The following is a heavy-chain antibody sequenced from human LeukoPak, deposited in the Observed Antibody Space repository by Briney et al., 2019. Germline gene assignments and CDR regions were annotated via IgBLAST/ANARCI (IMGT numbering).Heavy chain of an antibody. CDR3: AKGRGNHYYYYYYMDV. CDR1: GFTFSSYG. D-gene: IGHD1-14*01. V-gene: IGHV3-33*06. CDR2: IWYDGSNK. Sequence: GGSLRLSCAASGFTFSSYGMHWVRQAPGKGLEWVAVIWYDGSNKYYADSVKGRFTISRDNSKNTLYLQMNSLRAEDTAVYYCAKGRGNHYYYYYYMDVWGKGTTVTVSS. J-gene: IGHJ6*03.